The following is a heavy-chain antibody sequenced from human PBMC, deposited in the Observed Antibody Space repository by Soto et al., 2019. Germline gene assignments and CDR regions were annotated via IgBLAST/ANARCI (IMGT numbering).Heavy chain of an antibody. CDR2: INAGNGNT. V-gene: IGHV1-3*01. D-gene: IGHD4-17*01. J-gene: IGHJ4*02. CDR3: AADVGGDYGLDY. CDR1: GYTFTSYA. Sequence: ASVKVSCKASGYTFTSYAMHWVRQAPGQRLEWMGWINAGNGNTKYSQKFQGRVTITRDTSASTAYMELSSLRSEDTAVYYCAADVGGDYGLDYWGQGTLVTVSS.